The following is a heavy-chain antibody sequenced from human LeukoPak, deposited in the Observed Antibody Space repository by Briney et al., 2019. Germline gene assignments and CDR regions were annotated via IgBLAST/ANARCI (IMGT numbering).Heavy chain of an antibody. CDR3: ARVGYYYDS. J-gene: IGHJ4*02. CDR2: INHSGST. CDR1: GGSFSGYY. V-gene: IGHV4-34*01. Sequence: SETLSLTCAVYGGSFSGYYWSWIRQPPGKGLEWIGEINHSGSTNYNPSLKSRVTISVDTSKNQFSLKLSSVTAADTAVYYCARVGYYYDSWGQGTLVTVSS. D-gene: IGHD3-22*01.